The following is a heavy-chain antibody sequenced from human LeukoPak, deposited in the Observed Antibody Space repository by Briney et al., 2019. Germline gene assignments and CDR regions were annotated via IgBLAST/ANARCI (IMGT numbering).Heavy chain of an antibody. Sequence: PGGSLRLSCEVSGFIFDTYWMSWVRQAPGKGREWVANIKQDGSESYYVDSVKGRFTISRDNATNSLYLQMNSLRAEDTAVYYCGRPRRQDTPYHCMDVWGKGTTVTVSS. CDR1: GFIFDTYW. J-gene: IGHJ6*03. CDR3: GRPRRQDTPYHCMDV. D-gene: IGHD5-24*01. V-gene: IGHV3-7*01. CDR2: IKQDGSES.